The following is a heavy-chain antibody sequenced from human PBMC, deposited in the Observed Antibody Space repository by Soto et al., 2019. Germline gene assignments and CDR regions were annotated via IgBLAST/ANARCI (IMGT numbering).Heavy chain of an antibody. Sequence: PGGSLRLSCAASGFTFVDYYMTWIRQAPGKGLEWVSFIGNRGTGIYYADSVKGRFTIFRDNAKNSLYLQMNSLRAEDTAMYYCARDLRAVGMASRFDPWGQGTLVTVSS. V-gene: IGHV3-11*01. J-gene: IGHJ5*02. CDR2: IGNRGTGI. D-gene: IGHD6-13*01. CDR3: ARDLRAVGMASRFDP. CDR1: GFTFVDYY.